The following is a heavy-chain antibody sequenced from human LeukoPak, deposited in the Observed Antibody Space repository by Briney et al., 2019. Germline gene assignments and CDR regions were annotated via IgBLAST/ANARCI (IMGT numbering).Heavy chain of an antibody. CDR3: GSRRTAMFGVIKGPIDY. CDR1: GGSFSDYY. J-gene: IGHJ4*02. Sequence: SETLSLTCAVYGGSFSDYYWTWIRQPPGKGLEWIGETNHSGSPNNNPSLKSRVSISFDTSRNQFSLKLTSVTAADTAVYYCGSRRTAMFGVIKGPIDYWGQGTLVTVSS. CDR2: TNHSGSP. D-gene: IGHD3-3*01. V-gene: IGHV4-34*01.